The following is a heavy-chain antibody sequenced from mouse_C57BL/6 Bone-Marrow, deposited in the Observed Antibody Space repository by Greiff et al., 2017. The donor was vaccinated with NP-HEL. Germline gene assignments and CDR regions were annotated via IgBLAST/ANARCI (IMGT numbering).Heavy chain of an antibody. CDR1: GFTFSSYG. CDR2: ISSGGSYT. D-gene: IGHD2-2*01. V-gene: IGHV5-6*01. Sequence: EVQGVESGGDLVKPGGSLKLSCAASGFTFSSYGMSWVRQTPDKRLEWVATISSGGSYTYYPDSVKGRFTISRDNAKNTLYLQMSSLKSEDTAMYYCAVWLRGDYYAMDYWGQGTSVTVSS. CDR3: AVWLRGDYYAMDY. J-gene: IGHJ4*01.